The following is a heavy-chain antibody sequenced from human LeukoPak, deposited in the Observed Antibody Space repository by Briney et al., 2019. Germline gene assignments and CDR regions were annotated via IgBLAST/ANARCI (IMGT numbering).Heavy chain of an antibody. CDR3: ARDPYSGTYGDTYYYYMDV. J-gene: IGHJ6*03. V-gene: IGHV3-21*01. CDR1: GFSFSTYN. D-gene: IGHD1-26*01. Sequence: PGGSLRLSCAASGFSFSTYNMNWVRQAPGKGLEWVSSITGSSTYTFYADSVKGRFTISRDNARNSLYLQMNSLRAEDTAAYYCARDPYSGTYGDTYYYYMDVWGKGTTVTISS. CDR2: ITGSSTYT.